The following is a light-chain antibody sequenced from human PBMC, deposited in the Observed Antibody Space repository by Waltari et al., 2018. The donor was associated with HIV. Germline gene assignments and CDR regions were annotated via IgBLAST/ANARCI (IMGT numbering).Light chain of an antibody. CDR1: SNNIGNYA. V-gene: IGLV1-44*01. Sequence: QSALPQAASVSGTVGQKVTLSCTGHSNNIGNYAVGWYPQISHGAPNTVVFGNSLPSGIPDRFSGSKSGTIASLTISGLQPEDEAVYYCSTWDFSLNSVVFGGGTKLTV. J-gene: IGLJ2*01. CDR2: GNS. CDR3: STWDFSLNSVV.